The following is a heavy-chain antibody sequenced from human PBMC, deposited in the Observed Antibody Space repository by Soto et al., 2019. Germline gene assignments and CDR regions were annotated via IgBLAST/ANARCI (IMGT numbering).Heavy chain of an antibody. CDR2: IFTGGST. CDR1: GFTVSSNY. CDR3: ARDRYSSGWLDACDI. V-gene: IGHV3-53*04. D-gene: IGHD6-19*01. J-gene: IGHJ3*02. Sequence: EVQLVESGGGLVQPGGSLRLSCAASGFTVSSNYMSWVRQAPGKGLEWVSVIFTGGSTYYADSVKGRFTISRHSSKNTVYLQRNSLRADDTAVYYCARDRYSSGWLDACDIWGQGTMGNVSS.